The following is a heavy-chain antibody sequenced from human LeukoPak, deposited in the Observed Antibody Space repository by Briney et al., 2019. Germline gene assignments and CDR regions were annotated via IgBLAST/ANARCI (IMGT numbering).Heavy chain of an antibody. Sequence: GGSLRLSCTASGFTISSYWMQWVRQSPGKGLVWFSRIYIDGSSTRYADSVKGRFTISRDNAKNTLYLQMNSLRAEDTAVYYCARRDYYGSGSYRQFDYWGQGTLVTVSS. CDR2: IYIDGSST. D-gene: IGHD3-10*01. CDR1: GFTISSYW. CDR3: ARRDYYGSGSYRQFDY. V-gene: IGHV3-74*01. J-gene: IGHJ4*02.